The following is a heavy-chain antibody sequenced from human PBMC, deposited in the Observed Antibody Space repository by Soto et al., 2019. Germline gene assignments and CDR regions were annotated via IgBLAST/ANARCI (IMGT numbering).Heavy chain of an antibody. V-gene: IGHV3-73*01. CDR2: IRGKTNSYAT. D-gene: IGHD5-12*01. CDR1: GFNFSGSG. CDR3: VAREHYYYGMDV. J-gene: IGHJ6*02. Sequence: GGSLRLSCAASGFNFSGSGMHWVRQASGKGLEWLGRIRGKTNSYATAYAASVKGRFTISRDDSQNTACLQMNSLKTEDTAVYYCVAREHYYYGMDVWGQGTTVTVSS.